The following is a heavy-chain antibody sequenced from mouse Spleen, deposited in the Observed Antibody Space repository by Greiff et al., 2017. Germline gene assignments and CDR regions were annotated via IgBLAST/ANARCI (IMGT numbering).Heavy chain of an antibody. V-gene: IGHV1-4*02. CDR1: GYTFTSYT. Sequence: PAELARPGASVKMSCKASGYTFTSYTMHWVKQRPGQGLEWIGYINPSSGYTEYNQKFKDKTTLTADKSSSTAYMQLSSLTSEDSAVYYCARNDYEGGWFAYWGQGTLVTVSA. CDR2: INPSSGYT. J-gene: IGHJ3*01. D-gene: IGHD2-4*01. CDR3: ARNDYEGGWFAY.